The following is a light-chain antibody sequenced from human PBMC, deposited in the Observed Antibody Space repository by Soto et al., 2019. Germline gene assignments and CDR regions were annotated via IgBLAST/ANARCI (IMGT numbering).Light chain of an antibody. Sequence: AIRMTQSPSSFSASTGDRVTTTCQASQGISSYLAWYQQKPGKAPKLLIYAASTLQSGVPSRFSGSGSGTDCTLTISCLQSEDVATYYCQQYYSYPITFGQGTRLEIK. CDR1: QGISSY. CDR2: AAS. CDR3: QQYYSYPIT. J-gene: IGKJ5*01. V-gene: IGKV1-8*01.